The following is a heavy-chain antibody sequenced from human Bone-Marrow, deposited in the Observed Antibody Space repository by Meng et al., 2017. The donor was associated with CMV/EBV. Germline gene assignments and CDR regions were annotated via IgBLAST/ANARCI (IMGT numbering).Heavy chain of an antibody. CDR2: ISSSSSTI. J-gene: IGHJ6*01. D-gene: IGHD6-13*01. CDR1: GFTFSSYS. Sequence: GESLKISCAASGFTFSSYSMNWVRQAPGKGLEWVSYISSSSSTIYYADSVKGRFTISRDNAKNSLYLQMNSLRAEDTAVYYCARDPIAATSYGMDVWGQGPTVTVSS. CDR3: ARDPIAATSYGMDV. V-gene: IGHV3-48*04.